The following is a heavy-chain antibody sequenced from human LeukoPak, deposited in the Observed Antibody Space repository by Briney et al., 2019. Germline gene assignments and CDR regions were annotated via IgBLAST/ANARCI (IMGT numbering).Heavy chain of an antibody. CDR1: GYFISSGYY. Sequence: SETLSLTCSVSGYFISSGYYWGWIRQPPGKGLEWIGSIYHDGGTYYNPSLRSRVTISVDTSKNQFSLKLSSVSAADTAVYYCARVGGWGVDYEVVTDYKLDRDHNWFDSWGQGTLVTVSS. V-gene: IGHV4-38-2*02. D-gene: IGHD3-9*01. CDR2: IYHDGGT. J-gene: IGHJ5*01. CDR3: ARVGGWGVDYEVVTDYKLDRDHNWFDS.